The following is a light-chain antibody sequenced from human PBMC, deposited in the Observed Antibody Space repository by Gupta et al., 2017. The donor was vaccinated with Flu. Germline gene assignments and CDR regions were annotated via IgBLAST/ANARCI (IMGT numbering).Light chain of an antibody. CDR2: DVT. CDR3: NSYKSSSTLVV. J-gene: IGLJ2*01. Sequence: QSALTQPASVSESAGASTNISCTGTSSDVGGYNYVSWYQQHPGKAPNLVIYDVTNRPSGVSNRFSGSKSGNTASLTISGLQAEDEADYYCNSYKSSSTLVVFGGGTKLTVL. V-gene: IGLV2-14*01. CDR1: SSDVGGYNY.